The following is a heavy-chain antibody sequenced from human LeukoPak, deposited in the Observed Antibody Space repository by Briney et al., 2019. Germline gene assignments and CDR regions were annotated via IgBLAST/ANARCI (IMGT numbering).Heavy chain of an antibody. CDR3: ARVFRPSLTVFIIRGAFDI. Sequence: GGSLRLSCAASGFTFDDYTMHWVRQAPGKGLEWVSLISWDGGSTYYADSVKGRFTISRDNDENSLYLQMNSLRVEDTAVYYCARVFRPSLTVFIIRGAFDIWGQGTMVTVSS. J-gene: IGHJ3*02. D-gene: IGHD3-3*01. V-gene: IGHV3-43*01. CDR2: ISWDGGST. CDR1: GFTFDDYT.